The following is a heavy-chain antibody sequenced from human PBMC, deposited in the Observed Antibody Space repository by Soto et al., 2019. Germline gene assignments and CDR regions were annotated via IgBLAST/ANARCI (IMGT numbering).Heavy chain of an antibody. CDR1: GFTVSSNY. CDR3: AREPDSSGYYYYYGMDV. J-gene: IGHJ6*02. Sequence: GGSLRLSCAASGFTVSSNYMSWVRQAPGKGLEWVSVIYDGGSTYYADSVKGRFTISRDNSKNTLYLQMNSLRAEDTAVYYCAREPDSSGYYYYYGMDVWGQGTTVTVSS. D-gene: IGHD3-22*01. CDR2: IYDGGST. V-gene: IGHV3-66*02.